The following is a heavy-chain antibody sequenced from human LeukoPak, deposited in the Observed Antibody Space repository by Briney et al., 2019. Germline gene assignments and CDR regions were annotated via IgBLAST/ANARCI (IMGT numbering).Heavy chain of an antibody. J-gene: IGHJ4*02. Sequence: SVKVSCKASGGVFTTYAISWVRQAPGQGLEWMGGIIPFLGTTNYAQKFQGRVTITADEPSRTAYMELTYLRSDDTAVYYCTIIPDVILFTHYFEYWGQGTLVTVSS. CDR1: GGVFTTYA. D-gene: IGHD2-21*01. CDR2: IIPFLGTT. CDR3: TIIPDVILFTHYFEY. V-gene: IGHV1-69*13.